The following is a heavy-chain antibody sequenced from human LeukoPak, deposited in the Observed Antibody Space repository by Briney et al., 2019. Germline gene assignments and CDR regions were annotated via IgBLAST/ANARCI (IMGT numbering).Heavy chain of an antibody. J-gene: IGHJ6*02. CDR2: INPNSGGT. D-gene: IGHD3-3*01. CDR3: ARDGMAYYDFWSGYYTGIFDYYYGMDV. CDR1: GYTFTGYY. V-gene: IGHV1-2*06. Sequence: ASVKVSCKASGYTFTGYYMHWVRQAPGQGLEWMGRINPNSGGTNYAQKFQGRVTMTRDTSISTAYMELSRLRSDDTAVYYCARDGMAYYDFWSGYYTGIFDYYYGMDVWGQGTLVTVSS.